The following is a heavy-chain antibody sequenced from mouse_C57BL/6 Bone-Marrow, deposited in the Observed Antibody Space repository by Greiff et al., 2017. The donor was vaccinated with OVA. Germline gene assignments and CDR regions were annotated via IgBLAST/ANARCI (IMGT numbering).Heavy chain of an antibody. CDR1: GFSLTSYA. CDR3: ARNPFYYYGSSNYAMDY. Sequence: VQGVESGPGLVAPSQSLSITCTVSGFSLTSYAISWVRQPPGKGLEWLGVIWTGGGTNYNSALKSRLSISKDNSKSQVFLKMNSLQTDDTARYYCARNPFYYYGSSNYAMDYWGQGTSVTVSS. CDR2: IWTGGGT. D-gene: IGHD1-1*01. J-gene: IGHJ4*01. V-gene: IGHV2-9-1*01.